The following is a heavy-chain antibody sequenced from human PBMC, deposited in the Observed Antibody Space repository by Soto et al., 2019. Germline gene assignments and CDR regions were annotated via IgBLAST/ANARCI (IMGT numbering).Heavy chain of an antibody. J-gene: IGHJ6*02. Sequence: QITLKESGPTLGKPTETLTLTCTFSVFSLSTRGMGVAWIRQPPGRALEWLAFIYWNDYPRYSPSLKSRLTITKDTTKNQVVLTMTSMDPVDTATYYCALRTPEYGMDVWGQGTMVTVSS. V-gene: IGHV2-5*01. CDR2: IYWNDYP. CDR1: VFSLSTRGMG. CDR3: ALRTPEYGMDV.